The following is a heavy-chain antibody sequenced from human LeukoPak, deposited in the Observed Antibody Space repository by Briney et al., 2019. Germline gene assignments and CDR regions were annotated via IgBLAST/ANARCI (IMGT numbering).Heavy chain of an antibody. CDR2: TYYRSKWYN. J-gene: IGHJ3*02. D-gene: IGHD3-10*01. CDR3: ARGYLRDGFDI. V-gene: IGHV6-1*01. Sequence: SQTLSLTCAISGDSVSSNSAAWDWIRQSPPRGLEWLGRTYYRSKWYNEYAVSVISRITINSDTSKNQFSLHLNSVTPEDTAVYYCARGYLRDGFDIWGQGTMVTVSS. CDR1: GDSVSSNSAA.